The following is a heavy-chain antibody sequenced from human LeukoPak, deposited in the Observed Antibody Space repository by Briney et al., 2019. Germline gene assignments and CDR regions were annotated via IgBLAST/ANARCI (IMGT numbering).Heavy chain of an antibody. D-gene: IGHD3-10*01. CDR1: GYTFTSYA. J-gene: IGHJ5*02. CDR3: AREVPTYYYGSGSYFHR. V-gene: IGHV7-4-1*02. Sequence: ASVKVSCKASGYTFTSYAMNWVRQAPGQGLEWMGWINTNTGNPTYAQGFTGRFVFSLDTSVSTAYLQISSLKAEDTAVYYCAREVPTYYYGSGSYFHRWGQGTLVTVSS. CDR2: INTNTGNP.